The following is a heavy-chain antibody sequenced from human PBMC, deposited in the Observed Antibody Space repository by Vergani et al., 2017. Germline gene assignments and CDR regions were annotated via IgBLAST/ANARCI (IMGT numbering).Heavy chain of an antibody. D-gene: IGHD2-8*02. CDR2: IDWDNDK. Sequence: QVTLRESGPALVKPTQTLTLTCTFSGFSLSTSGMCVRWSRQPPGKALEWLARIDWDNDKYYSTSLKTRLTNSKDTSKNQVVLTRTNMDPVDTATYYCARMSWWGAFDIWGQGTMVTVSS. V-gene: IGHV2-70*15. CDR1: GFSLSTSGMC. CDR3: ARMSWWGAFDI. J-gene: IGHJ3*02.